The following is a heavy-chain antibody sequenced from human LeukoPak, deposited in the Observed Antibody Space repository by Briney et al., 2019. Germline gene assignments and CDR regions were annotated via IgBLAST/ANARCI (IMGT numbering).Heavy chain of an antibody. Sequence: GGSLRLSCAASGFKFSNYWMSWVRQAPGKGPQWVANIKQDGSAKYYVDSVKGRFTISRDNDNSSLYLQMNSLRAEDTAIYYCVRLSGPLDDYWGQGTLVTVSS. D-gene: IGHD1-26*01. V-gene: IGHV3-7*03. J-gene: IGHJ4*02. CDR1: GFKFSNYW. CDR3: VRLSGPLDDY. CDR2: IKQDGSAK.